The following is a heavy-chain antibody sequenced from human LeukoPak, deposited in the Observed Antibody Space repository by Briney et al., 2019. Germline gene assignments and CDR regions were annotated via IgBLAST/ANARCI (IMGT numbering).Heavy chain of an antibody. CDR1: GGSISSYY. V-gene: IGHV4-4*07. J-gene: IGHJ4*02. D-gene: IGHD3-22*01. Sequence: SETLSPTCTVSGGSISSYYWSWIRQPAGKGLEWIGRIYTSGSTNYNPSLKSRVTISVDKSKNQFSLKLSSVTAADTAVYYCARDSVHYYDSSGYSYYFDYWGQGTLVTVSS. CDR3: ARDSVHYYDSSGYSYYFDY. CDR2: IYTSGST.